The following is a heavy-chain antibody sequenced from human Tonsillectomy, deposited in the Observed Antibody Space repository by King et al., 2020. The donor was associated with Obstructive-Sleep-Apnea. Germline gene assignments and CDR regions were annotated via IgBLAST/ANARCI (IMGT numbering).Heavy chain of an antibody. CDR2: ISAYNGNT. D-gene: IGHD4-17*01. Sequence: QLVQSGAEVKKPGASVKVSCKASGYTFTSYGISWVRQAPGQGLEWMGWISAYNGNTNYAQKFQGRVTMTTDPSTSTDYMELRSLRSDDTAVYYCARDYYTVTSFDYWGQGTLVTVSS. J-gene: IGHJ4*02. CDR1: GYTFTSYG. V-gene: IGHV1-18*01. CDR3: ARDYYTVTSFDY.